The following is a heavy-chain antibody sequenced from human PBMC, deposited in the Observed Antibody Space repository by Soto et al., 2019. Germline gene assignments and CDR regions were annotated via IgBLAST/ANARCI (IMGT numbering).Heavy chain of an antibody. D-gene: IGHD1-1*01. CDR1: GASISSSSYY. J-gene: IGHJ4*02. Sequence: PSETLSLTCTVSGASISSSSYYWGWFRQPPGKGLEYIVTIYYNGATFYNPSLKSRVIVSVDTSKNQFSLQLSSVTAADTAVYYCASQGGSTNWSYPEYWGQGTLVTVSS. CDR3: ASQGGSTNWSYPEY. V-gene: IGHV4-39*01. CDR2: IYYNGAT.